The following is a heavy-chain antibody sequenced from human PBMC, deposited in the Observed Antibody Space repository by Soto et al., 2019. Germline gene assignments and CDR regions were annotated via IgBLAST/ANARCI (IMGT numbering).Heavy chain of an antibody. Sequence: SVKVSFKASGVTFRSYAISWVRQAPGQVLEWMGGIIPIFGTANYAQKFQGRVTITADESTSTAYMELSSLRSEDTAVYYCARDPTAPYDSSAFDIWGQGTMVTVSS. CDR3: ARDPTAPYDSSAFDI. CDR1: GVTFRSYA. V-gene: IGHV1-69*13. J-gene: IGHJ3*02. D-gene: IGHD3-22*01. CDR2: IIPIFGTA.